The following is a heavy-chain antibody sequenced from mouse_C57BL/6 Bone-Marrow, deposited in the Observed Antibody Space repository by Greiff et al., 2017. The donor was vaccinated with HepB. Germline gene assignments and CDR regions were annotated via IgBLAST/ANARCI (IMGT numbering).Heavy chain of an antibody. Sequence: QVQLQQPGAELVKPGASVKLSCKASGYTFTSYWMQWVKQRPGQGLEWIGEIDPSDSYTNYNQKFKGKATLTVDTSSSTAYMQRSSLTSEDSAVYYCARDSSGLYAMDYWGQGTSVTVSS. D-gene: IGHD3-2*02. J-gene: IGHJ4*01. CDR3: ARDSSGLYAMDY. CDR2: IDPSDSYT. CDR1: GYTFTSYW. V-gene: IGHV1-50*01.